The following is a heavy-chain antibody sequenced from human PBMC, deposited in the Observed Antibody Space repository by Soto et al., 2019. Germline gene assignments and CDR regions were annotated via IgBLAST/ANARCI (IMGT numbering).Heavy chain of an antibody. CDR3: ARKGGDFWSGYGEAFDI. CDR1: GYTFTNYG. J-gene: IGHJ3*02. CDR2: FSAYNGHT. Sequence: GASVKVSCKASGYTFTNYGISWGRQAPGQRFVWICCFSAYNGHTNFAQKLQGRVTMTTDTSTSSAYMELRSLRSDDTAVYFCARKGGDFWSGYGEAFDIWGQGTMVTVSS. V-gene: IGHV1-18*01. D-gene: IGHD3-3*01.